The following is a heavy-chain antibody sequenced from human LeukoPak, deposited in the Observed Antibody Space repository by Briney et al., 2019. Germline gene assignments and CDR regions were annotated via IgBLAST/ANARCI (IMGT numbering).Heavy chain of an antibody. Sequence: SETLSLTCTVSGGSISSSTYYWGWIRQPPGKGLEWIGSIYYSGSTYYNPSLKSRVTISVDTSKNQFSLKLSPVTAADTAVYYCASRLVWKGYYYYYMDVWGKGTTVTVSS. CDR2: IYYSGST. CDR1: GGSISSSTYY. D-gene: IGHD3-16*01. CDR3: ASRLVWKGYYYYYMDV. V-gene: IGHV4-39*07. J-gene: IGHJ6*03.